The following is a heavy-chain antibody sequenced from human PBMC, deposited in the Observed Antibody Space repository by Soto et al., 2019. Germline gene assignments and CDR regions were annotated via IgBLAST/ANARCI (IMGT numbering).Heavy chain of an antibody. CDR1: GFSLSAAW. J-gene: IGHJ6*02. Sequence: EVQLVESGGGLVKPGGSLRLSCAASGFSLSAAWMNWVRQVPGEGLEWVGRIKRKIDGETTDYAAPVKGRITFSRDDSRNMLLLQMNSLKMEDTAVYYCTADRALTTDYGLDVWGQGTTVTVSS. CDR3: TADRALTTDYGLDV. V-gene: IGHV3-15*07. D-gene: IGHD3-3*02. CDR2: IKRKIDGETT.